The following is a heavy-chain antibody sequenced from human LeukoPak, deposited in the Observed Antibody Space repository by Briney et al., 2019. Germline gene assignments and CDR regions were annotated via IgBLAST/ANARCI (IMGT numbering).Heavy chain of an antibody. CDR1: GGSISSGGYY. CDR3: ARVRSGYYMYYFDY. Sequence: SQTLSLTCTVSGGSISSGGYYWSWIRQHPGKGLEWIGYICYSGSTYYNPSLKSRVTISVDTSKNQFSLKLSSVTAADTAVYYCARVRSGYYMYYFDYWGQGTLVTVSS. CDR2: ICYSGST. J-gene: IGHJ4*02. V-gene: IGHV4-31*03. D-gene: IGHD3-22*01.